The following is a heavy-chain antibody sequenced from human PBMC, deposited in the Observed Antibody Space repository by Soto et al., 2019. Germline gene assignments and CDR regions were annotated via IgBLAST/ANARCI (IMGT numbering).Heavy chain of an antibody. D-gene: IGHD3-10*01. J-gene: IGHJ4*02. CDR2: ISGSGGST. V-gene: IGHV3-23*01. Sequence: EVQLWESGGGLVQPGGSLRLSCAASGFTFSSYVMSWVRQAPGKGLEWVSAISGSGGSTYYADSVKGRFTISRDNSKNTLYLQMNSLRAEDTAVYYCAKDSHYYGSGSYTDWGQGTLVTVSS. CDR3: AKDSHYYGSGSYTD. CDR1: GFTFSSYV.